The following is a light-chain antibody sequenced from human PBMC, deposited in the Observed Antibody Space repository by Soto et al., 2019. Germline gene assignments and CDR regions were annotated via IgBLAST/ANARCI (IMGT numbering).Light chain of an antibody. CDR2: EVR. Sequence: QSVLTQPASVSGPPGQSITISCTGTSSDVGAYNYVSWYQQRPGKAPKLMIYEVRYRPSGVSNRFSGSKSGNTASLTISGLQAEDEAVYYCCSYTRTSNHYFFGSGTKVTVL. J-gene: IGLJ1*01. CDR1: SSDVGAYNY. V-gene: IGLV2-14*01. CDR3: CSYTRTSNHYF.